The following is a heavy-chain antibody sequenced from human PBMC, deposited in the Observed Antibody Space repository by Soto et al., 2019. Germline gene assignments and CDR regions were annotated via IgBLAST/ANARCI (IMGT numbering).Heavy chain of an antibody. CDR2: ISNDGTNK. Sequence: GGSLRLSCASSVCTFNIFGMHWVRQSPGKGLEWVALISNDGTNKYYADSVRGRFTISRDSSKNTVFLQMDSLRADDTAVYYCAKGSTRWIESLLKYWGQGTLVIVSS. CDR3: AKGSTRWIESLLKY. J-gene: IGHJ4*02. V-gene: IGHV3-30*18. CDR1: VCTFNIFG. D-gene: IGHD2-2*03.